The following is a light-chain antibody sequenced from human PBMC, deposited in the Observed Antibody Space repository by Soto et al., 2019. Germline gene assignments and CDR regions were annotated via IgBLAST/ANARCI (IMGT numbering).Light chain of an antibody. Sequence: EVVMTQSPATLSVSPGERATLSCRASQSVSSNFLAWYQQKPGQAPRLLIYGVSIRATGIPARFSGSRSGTEFTLTISSLQSEDFAVYYCQQYSAWPLTFGGGTKVEI. J-gene: IGKJ4*01. CDR3: QQYSAWPLT. CDR1: QSVSSN. V-gene: IGKV3-15*01. CDR2: GVS.